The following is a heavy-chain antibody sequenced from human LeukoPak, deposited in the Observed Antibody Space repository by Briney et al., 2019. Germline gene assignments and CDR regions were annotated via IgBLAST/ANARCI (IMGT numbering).Heavy chain of an antibody. CDR3: ARAGDCGNLA. V-gene: IGHV1-2*02. J-gene: IGHJ5*02. CDR2: IHPRSGDT. D-gene: IGHD2-21*01. CDR1: GYSFTAFY. Sequence: ASGKVSCKTSGYSFTAFYIHWVRQAPGQGLEWMGWIHPRSGDTNYAQKFQGRVTMTRDTSISTAYLDLSSLRSDDTAVYYCARAGDCGNLAWGQGTLVTVSS.